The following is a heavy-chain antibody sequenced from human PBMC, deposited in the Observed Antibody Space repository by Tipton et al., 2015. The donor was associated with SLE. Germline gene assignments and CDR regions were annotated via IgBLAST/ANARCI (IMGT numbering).Heavy chain of an antibody. D-gene: IGHD3-3*02. Sequence: TLSLTCKVSGYSISSGYYWTWIRQPPGKRLEWIAYIYHSGITNYNPSLQSRVTISVDRSKNQFSLKLTSVTAADTAVYYCARGPPFMEWERNWFDPWGQGTQVTVSS. CDR1: GYSISSGYY. V-gene: IGHV4-61*01. CDR2: IYHSGIT. J-gene: IGHJ5*02. CDR3: ARGPPFMEWERNWFDP.